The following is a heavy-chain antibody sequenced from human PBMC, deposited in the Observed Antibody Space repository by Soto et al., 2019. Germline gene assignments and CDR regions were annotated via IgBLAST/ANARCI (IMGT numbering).Heavy chain of an antibody. CDR3: ARDSSDYDSSGYYWYYYGMDV. V-gene: IGHV1-69*13. CDR1: GGTFSSYA. CDR2: VIPIFGTA. J-gene: IGHJ6*02. Sequence: GASVKVSCKASGGTFSSYAISWVRQAPGQGLEWMGGVIPIFGTANYAQNFQGRVTITADESTSTAYLELSSLRAEDTAVYYCARDSSDYDSSGYYWYYYGMDVWGQGTTVTSP. D-gene: IGHD3-22*01.